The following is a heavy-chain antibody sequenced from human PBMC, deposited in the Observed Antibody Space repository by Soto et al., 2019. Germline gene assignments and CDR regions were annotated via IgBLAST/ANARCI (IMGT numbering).Heavy chain of an antibody. Sequence: LRLSCAASGFTFSSYDIHWVRQAPGKGLEWVAVISYDGSKKYYADSVKGLFTISRDNSKNTLYLQVNSLRAEDTAVYYCAKAYSGPFDVWGQGTMVTVSS. CDR2: ISYDGSKK. CDR1: GFTFSSYD. V-gene: IGHV3-30*18. D-gene: IGHD1-26*01. CDR3: AKAYSGPFDV. J-gene: IGHJ3*01.